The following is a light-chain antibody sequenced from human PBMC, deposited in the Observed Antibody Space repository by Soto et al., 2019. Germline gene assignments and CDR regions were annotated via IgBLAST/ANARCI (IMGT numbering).Light chain of an antibody. CDR2: AAS. CDR1: QSISSGF. CDR3: QQYGSSPPYT. J-gene: IGKJ2*01. V-gene: IGKV3-20*01. Sequence: EIVLTQSPGTLSLSPGERATLSCRASQSISSGFLAWYQQKPGQAPRLLIYAASSRATGIPDRFSGSGSGTDFTLTISRLEPEDFAVYYCQQYGSSPPYTFGQGTTLQIK.